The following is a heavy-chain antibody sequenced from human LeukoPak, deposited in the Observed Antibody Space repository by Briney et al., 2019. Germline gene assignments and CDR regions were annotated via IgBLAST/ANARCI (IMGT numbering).Heavy chain of an antibody. V-gene: IGHV1-18*01. CDR1: GYTFTSYG. CDR3: ARGATYYYGSGSYYYYYYMDV. J-gene: IGHJ6*03. Sequence: GASVKVSCKASGYTFTSYGISWVRQAPGQGLEWMGWISAHNGNTNYAQKLQGRVTMTTDTSTSTAYMELRSLRSDDTAVYYCARGATYYYGSGSYYYYYYMDVWGKGTTVTISS. CDR2: ISAHNGNT. D-gene: IGHD3-10*01.